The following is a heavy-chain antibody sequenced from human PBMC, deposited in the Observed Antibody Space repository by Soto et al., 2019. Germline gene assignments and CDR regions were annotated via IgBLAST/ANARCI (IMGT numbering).Heavy chain of an antibody. J-gene: IGHJ4*02. CDR1: GFTFSNAW. CDR2: IKSKTDGETT. V-gene: IGHV3-15*01. D-gene: IGHD3-16*01. CDR3: TTVGGPSDY. Sequence: EVQLVESGGGLVKPGGSLRLSCAASGFTFSNAWMSWVRQAPGKGLEWVGRIKSKTDGETTDYAAPVKGRFTISRDDSKNTLYLQMNSLKSEDTAVYYCTTVGGPSDYWGQGTLVTVSS.